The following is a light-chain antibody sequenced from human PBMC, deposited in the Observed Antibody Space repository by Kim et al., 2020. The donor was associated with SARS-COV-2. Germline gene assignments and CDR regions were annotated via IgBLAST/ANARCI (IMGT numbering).Light chain of an antibody. V-gene: IGLV3-19*01. CDR3: NSRDSSGNHLI. J-gene: IGLJ2*01. Sequence: SSELTQDPAVSVALGQTVRITCQGDSLRSYYASWYQQKPGQAPILVIYGKNNRPSGIPDRFSGSRLRDTSSLTITGAQAEDEADYYCNSRDSSGNHLIFGGGTQLTVL. CDR1: SLRSYY. CDR2: GKN.